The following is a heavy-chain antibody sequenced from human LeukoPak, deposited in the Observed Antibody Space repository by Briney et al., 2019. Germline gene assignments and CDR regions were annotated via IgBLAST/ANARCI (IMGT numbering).Heavy chain of an antibody. J-gene: IGHJ6*02. CDR2: IWYDGSNK. Sequence: GGSLRLSCAASGFTFSSYGMHWVRQAPGKGLEWVAVIWYDGSNKYYADSVKGRFTISRDNSKNTLYLQMNSLRAEDTAVYYCARDRERYDFWSGYWETYYYYGMDVWGQGTTVTVSS. CDR1: GFTFSSYG. V-gene: IGHV3-33*01. D-gene: IGHD3-3*01. CDR3: ARDRERYDFWSGYWETYYYYGMDV.